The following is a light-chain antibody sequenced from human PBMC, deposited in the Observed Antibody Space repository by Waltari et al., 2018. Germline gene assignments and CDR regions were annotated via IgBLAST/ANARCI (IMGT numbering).Light chain of an antibody. CDR1: QSVTASY. CDR3: QQYGSSLWT. CDR2: GAS. Sequence: EIVLTQSPATLSLSPGETATLSCGASQSVTASYLAWYQQKPGQAPRLLIYGASSRATGIPDRFSGSGSGTDFTLTISRLEPEDFAVYYCQQYGSSLWTFGQGTKVEIK. V-gene: IGKV3-20*01. J-gene: IGKJ1*01.